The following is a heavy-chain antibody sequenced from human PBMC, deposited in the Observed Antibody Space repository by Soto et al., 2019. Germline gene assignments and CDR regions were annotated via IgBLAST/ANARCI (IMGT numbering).Heavy chain of an antibody. CDR1: GGSISSGGYY. CDR2: IYYSGST. Sequence: SDTLSLTCTVSGGSISSGGYYGSWIRQHPGKGLEWIGYIYYSGSTYYNPSLKSRVTISVDTSKNQFSLKLSSVTAADTAVYYCARADIVATIAVGFDYWGQGTLVTVSS. CDR3: ARADIVATIAVGFDY. D-gene: IGHD5-12*01. V-gene: IGHV4-31*03. J-gene: IGHJ4*02.